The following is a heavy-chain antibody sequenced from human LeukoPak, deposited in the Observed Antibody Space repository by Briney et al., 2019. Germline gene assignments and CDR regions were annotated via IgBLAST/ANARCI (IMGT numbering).Heavy chain of an antibody. CDR3: ARDRTEDY. CDR2: IKPNSGGT. CDR1: GYTFTDYY. Sequence: ASVKVSCQDSGYTFTDYYLHWVRQAPGQGLARMGWIKPNSGGTNYALKFQSKVTMNRDKSISRADMELSRLRSDDTAVYCCARDRTEDYWGQGTLVSVSS. V-gene: IGHV1-2*02. D-gene: IGHD3/OR15-3a*01. J-gene: IGHJ4*02.